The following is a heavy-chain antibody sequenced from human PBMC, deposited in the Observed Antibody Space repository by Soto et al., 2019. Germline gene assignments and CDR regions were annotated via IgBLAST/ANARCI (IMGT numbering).Heavy chain of an antibody. J-gene: IGHJ4*02. D-gene: IGHD3-10*01. CDR1: GFTFSSYS. CDR3: ARSLNKYGSGSYWGRYFDY. V-gene: IGHV3-48*01. CDR2: ISSSSSTI. Sequence: EVQLVESGGGLVQPGGSLRLSCAASGFTFSSYSMNWVRQAPGKGLEWVSYISSSSSTIYYADSVKGRFTISRDNAKNSLYLQMNSLRAEDTAVYYCARSLNKYGSGSYWGRYFDYWGQGTLVTVSS.